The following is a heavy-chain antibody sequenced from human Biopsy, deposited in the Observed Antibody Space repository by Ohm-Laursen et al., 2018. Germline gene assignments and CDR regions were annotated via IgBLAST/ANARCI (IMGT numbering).Heavy chain of an antibody. CDR3: ARAGYSSGYDY. CDR1: GFTLSSYS. V-gene: IGHV3-21*01. D-gene: IGHD3-22*01. Sequence: GSLRLSCTASGFTLSSYSMNWVRQTPGKGLEWVSTISSSSDNIYYVDSVKSRFTISRDNAKNSLYLQMNSLRAEDTAVYYCARAGYSSGYDYWGQGTLVTVSS. J-gene: IGHJ4*02. CDR2: ISSSSDNI.